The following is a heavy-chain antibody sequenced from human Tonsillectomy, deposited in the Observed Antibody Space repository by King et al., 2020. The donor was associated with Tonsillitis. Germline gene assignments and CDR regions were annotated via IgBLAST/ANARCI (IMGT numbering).Heavy chain of an antibody. CDR3: ARVLYSGSYYVIDY. Sequence: VQLQQWGAGLLKPSETLSLTCAVYGGSFSGYYWSWIRQPPGKGLEWIGEINHSGSTNYNPSLKSRVTISVDTSKNQFSLKLSSVTAADTAVYYCARVLYSGSYYVIDYWGQGTLVTVSS. CDR2: INHSGST. D-gene: IGHD1-26*01. J-gene: IGHJ4*02. V-gene: IGHV4-34*01. CDR1: GGSFSGYY.